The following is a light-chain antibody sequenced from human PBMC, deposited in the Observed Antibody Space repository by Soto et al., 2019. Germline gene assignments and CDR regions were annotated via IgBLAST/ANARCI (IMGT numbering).Light chain of an antibody. CDR2: DAS. Sequence: IVLTQSPATMSLSPVERATLSCGASERVSSSYVAWYQMKAGLAPRLLIHDASTRASGIPDRFRGSKSGTGFTLTIRGLEAEDAALYYCQQYGSSPITFGQGTKVDIK. J-gene: IGKJ1*01. CDR1: ERVSSSY. CDR3: QQYGSSPIT. V-gene: IGKV3D-20*01.